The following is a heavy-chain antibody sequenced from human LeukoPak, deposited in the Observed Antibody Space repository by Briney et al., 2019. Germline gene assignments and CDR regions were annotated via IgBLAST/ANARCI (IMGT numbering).Heavy chain of an antibody. V-gene: IGHV1-8*01. CDR2: MNPNSGNT. D-gene: IGHD5-18*01. CDR1: GYTFTSYD. CDR3: ARVPRIQLSIPFDY. Sequence: ASVKVSCKASGYTFTSYDINWVRQATGQGLEWMGWMNPNSGNTGYAQKFQGRVTMTRNTSTSTVYMELSSLRSEDTAVYYCARVPRIQLSIPFDYWGQGTLVTVSS. J-gene: IGHJ4*02.